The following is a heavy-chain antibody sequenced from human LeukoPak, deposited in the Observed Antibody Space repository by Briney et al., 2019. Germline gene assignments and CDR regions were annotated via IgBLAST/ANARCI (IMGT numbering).Heavy chain of an antibody. CDR1: GGSISSGSYY. CDR2: IYTSGST. Sequence: SETLSLTCTVSGGSISSGSYYWSWIRQPAGKGLEWIGRIYTSGSTNYNPSLKSRVTISVDTSKNQFSLKLSSVTAADTAVYYCARHRGNGDYCDYWGQGTLVTVSS. V-gene: IGHV4-61*02. J-gene: IGHJ4*02. D-gene: IGHD1-1*01. CDR3: ARHRGNGDYCDY.